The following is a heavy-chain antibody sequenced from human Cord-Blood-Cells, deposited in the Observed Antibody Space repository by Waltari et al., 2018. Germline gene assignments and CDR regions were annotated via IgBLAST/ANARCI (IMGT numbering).Heavy chain of an antibody. Sequence: EVQLVESVGVLVKSGGSLRLSCASPGFTFSSSRSACVRQAPGKGLEWFSSISSSSSYIYYADSVKGRFTISRDNAKNSLYLQMNSLRAEDTAVYYCARVFKGYSSSWYAFDIWGQGTMVTVSS. CDR1: GFTFSSSR. CDR3: ARVFKGYSSSWYAFDI. CDR2: ISSSSSYI. V-gene: IGHV3-21*01. D-gene: IGHD6-13*01. J-gene: IGHJ3*02.